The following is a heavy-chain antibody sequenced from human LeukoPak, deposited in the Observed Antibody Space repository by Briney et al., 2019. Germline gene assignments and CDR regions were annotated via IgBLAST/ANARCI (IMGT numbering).Heavy chain of an antibody. V-gene: IGHV4-34*01. D-gene: IGHD3-10*01. CDR3: ARLGLTMVRGVISYYFDY. CDR2: INHSGST. J-gene: IGHJ4*02. Sequence: SETLSLTCAVYGGSFSGYYWSWIRQPPGKGLEWIGEINHSGSTNYNPSLKSRVTISVDTSKNQFSLKLSSVTAADTAVYYCARLGLTMVRGVISYYFDYWGQGTLVTVSS. CDR1: GGSFSGYY.